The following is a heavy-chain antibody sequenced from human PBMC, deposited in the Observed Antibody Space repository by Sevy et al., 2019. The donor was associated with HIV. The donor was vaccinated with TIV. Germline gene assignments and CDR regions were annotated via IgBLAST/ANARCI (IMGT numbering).Heavy chain of an antibody. CDR1: GASTSSRSHY. V-gene: IGHV4-39*01. CDR3: AGAWGSYFAFRD. Sequence: SETLSLTCTVSGASTSSRSHYWAWIRQPPGKGLEWIGSIYYSGSTNYNPSLRSRATISVDPAKNQWSLQLNAVTAADTAVYYCAGAWGSYFAFRDWGQGTRVTVSS. J-gene: IGHJ4*02. CDR2: IYYSGST. D-gene: IGHD3-16*01.